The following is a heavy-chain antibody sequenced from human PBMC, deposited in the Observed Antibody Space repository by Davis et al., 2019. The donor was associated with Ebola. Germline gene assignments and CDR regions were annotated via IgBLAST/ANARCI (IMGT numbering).Heavy chain of an antibody. CDR1: GFTFSNAW. CDR3: TTDHGRKVLGYCSSTSCYTRLSVTTGGY. V-gene: IGHV3-15*01. D-gene: IGHD2-2*02. CDR2: IKSKTDGGTT. Sequence: GESLKISCAASGFTFSNAWMSWVRQAPGKGLEWVGRIKSKTDGGTTDYAAPVKGRFTISRDDSKNTLYLQMNSLKTEDTAVYYCTTDHGRKVLGYCSSTSCYTRLSVTTGGYWGQGTLVTVSS. J-gene: IGHJ4*02.